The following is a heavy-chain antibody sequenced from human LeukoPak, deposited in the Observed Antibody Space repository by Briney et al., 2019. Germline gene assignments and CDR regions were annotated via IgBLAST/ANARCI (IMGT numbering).Heavy chain of an antibody. D-gene: IGHD1-14*01. V-gene: IGHV3-9*01. CDR3: AKDTGGYGVDV. J-gene: IGHJ6*02. CDR1: GFTFDDYA. CDR2: ISWNSGSI. Sequence: PGGSLRLSCAASGFTFDDYAMHWVRQAPGKGLEWVSGISWNSGSIGYADSVKGRFTISRDNAKNSLYLQMNSLRAEDTALYYCAKDTGGYGVDVWGQGTTVTVSS.